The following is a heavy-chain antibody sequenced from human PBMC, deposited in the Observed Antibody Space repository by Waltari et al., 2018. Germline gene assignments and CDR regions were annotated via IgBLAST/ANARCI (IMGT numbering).Heavy chain of an antibody. Sequence: EVQLVESGGGLVQPGGSLRLSCAASGFTFSSYWMSWVRQAPGKGLEWVANIKQDGSEKYYVDSGKGRFTISRDNAKNSLYLQMNSLRAEDTAVYYCARDHGVGRDAFDIWGQGTMVTVSS. J-gene: IGHJ3*02. CDR1: GFTFSSYW. CDR2: IKQDGSEK. D-gene: IGHD3-3*01. V-gene: IGHV3-7*01. CDR3: ARDHGVGRDAFDI.